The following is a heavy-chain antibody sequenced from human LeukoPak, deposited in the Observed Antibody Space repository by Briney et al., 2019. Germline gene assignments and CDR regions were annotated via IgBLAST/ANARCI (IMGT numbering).Heavy chain of an antibody. CDR2: IYTSGST. D-gene: IGHD1-1*01. CDR3: SRRVPADL. V-gene: IGHV4-4*09. CDR1: GCSISSYY. Sequence: SETLSLTCTVSGCSISSYYWSWIRQPPGKGLEWIGYIYTSGSTNYNPSPKSRVTISVDTTNNHFSLMLISVTAADTTVYYYSRRVPADLWGRGTLVTVSS. J-gene: IGHJ2*01.